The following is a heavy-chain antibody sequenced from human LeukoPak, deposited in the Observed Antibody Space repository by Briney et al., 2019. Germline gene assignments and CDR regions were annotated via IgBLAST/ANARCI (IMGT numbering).Heavy chain of an antibody. V-gene: IGHV4-59*01. D-gene: IGHD4-23*01. CDR2: VSDVGDT. J-gene: IGHJ4*02. CDR1: GGSITSYY. CDR3: ARADTENYGGLSFNS. Sequence: SSETLSLTCTVSGGSITSYYWSWTRQPPGKGLEWIAYVSDVGDTNYNPALKSRVTISLDKSKNQFSLKLGSVTAADTAVYFCARADTENYGGLSFNSWGQGSLVTVSS.